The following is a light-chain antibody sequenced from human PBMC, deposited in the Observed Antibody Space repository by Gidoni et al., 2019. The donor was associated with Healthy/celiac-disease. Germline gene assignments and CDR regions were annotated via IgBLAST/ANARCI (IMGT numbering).Light chain of an antibody. CDR2: GAS. V-gene: IGKV3-15*01. Sequence: EIVMTQSPATLSVSPGERATLSCRASQSVSSNLAWYQQTPGQAPRRLIYGASTRATGIPARCSGSGSGTEFTLTISSLQSEDFAVYYCQQYNNWPPWTFGQGTKVEIK. CDR3: QQYNNWPPWT. CDR1: QSVSSN. J-gene: IGKJ1*01.